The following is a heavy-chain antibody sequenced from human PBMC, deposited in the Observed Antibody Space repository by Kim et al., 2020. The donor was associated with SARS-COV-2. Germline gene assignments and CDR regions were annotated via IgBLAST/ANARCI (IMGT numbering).Heavy chain of an antibody. Sequence: GGSLRLSCAASGFAFDNFAVTWVRQSPERGLEWVSTISGSGDSTFYADSVKGRFTLSRDNSINTVYLQINTITAADTALYYCAKGDCSSVGCYTNNY. CDR3: AKGDCSSVGCYTNNY. J-gene: IGHJ4*01. CDR1: GFAFDNFA. V-gene: IGHV3-23*01. D-gene: IGHD6-13*01. CDR2: ISGSGDST.